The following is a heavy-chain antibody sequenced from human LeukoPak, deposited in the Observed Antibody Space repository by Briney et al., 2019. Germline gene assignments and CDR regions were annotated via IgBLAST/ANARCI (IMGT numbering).Heavy chain of an antibody. D-gene: IGHD5-18*01. CDR3: AKGGYSYGYAY. Sequence: GGSLRLSCAASGFTFSSYAMSWVRQAPGKGLEWVSAISGSGGSTYYADSVKGRFTISRDNSKNTLYPQMNSLRAEDTAVYYCAKGGYSYGYAYWGQGTLVTVSS. J-gene: IGHJ4*02. V-gene: IGHV3-23*01. CDR1: GFTFSSYA. CDR2: ISGSGGST.